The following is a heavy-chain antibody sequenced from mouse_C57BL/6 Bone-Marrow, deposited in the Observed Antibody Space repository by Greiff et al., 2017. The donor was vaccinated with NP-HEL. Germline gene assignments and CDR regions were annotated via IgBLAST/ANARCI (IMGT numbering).Heavy chain of an antibody. CDR2: FYPGSGSI. V-gene: IGHV1-62-2*01. J-gene: IGHJ4*01. CDR1: GYTFTEYT. CDR3: ARHEAYGSSSHYAIDY. Sequence: QVQLQQSGAELVKPGASVKLSCKASGYTFTEYTIHWVKQRSGQGLEWIGWFYPGSGSIKYNEKFKDKATLTADKSSSTVYIELSRLTSEDTAVYFCARHEAYGSSSHYAIDYWGQGTSVTVSS. D-gene: IGHD1-1*01.